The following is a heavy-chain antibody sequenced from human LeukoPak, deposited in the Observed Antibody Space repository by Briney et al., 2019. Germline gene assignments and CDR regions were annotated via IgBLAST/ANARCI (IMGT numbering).Heavy chain of an antibody. CDR1: GFTFSSYA. CDR2: ISYDRSNK. CDR3: AKYYDFWTLRRGYFDY. Sequence: GGSLRLSCAASGFTFSSYAMHWVRQAPGKGLEWVAVISYDRSNKYYADSVKGRFTISRDNSKNTLYLQMNSLRAEDTAVYYCAKYYDFWTLRRGYFDYWGQGTLVTVSS. D-gene: IGHD3-3*01. J-gene: IGHJ4*02. V-gene: IGHV3-30*04.